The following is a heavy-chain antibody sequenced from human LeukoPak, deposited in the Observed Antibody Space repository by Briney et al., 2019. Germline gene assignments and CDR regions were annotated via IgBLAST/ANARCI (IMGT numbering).Heavy chain of an antibody. D-gene: IGHD2-2*01. CDR2: IYTSGST. Sequence: SETLSLTCTVSGGSISSYYWSWIRQPAGKGLEWIGRIYTSGSTNYNPSLKSRVTMSVDTSKNQFSLKLSSVTAADTAVYYCARSRHCSSTSCYSFDPWGQGTLVTVSS. CDR3: ARSRHCSSTSCYSFDP. V-gene: IGHV4-4*07. J-gene: IGHJ5*02. CDR1: GGSISSYY.